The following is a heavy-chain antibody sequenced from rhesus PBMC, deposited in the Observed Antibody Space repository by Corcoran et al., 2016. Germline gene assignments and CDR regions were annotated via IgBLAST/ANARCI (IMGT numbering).Heavy chain of an antibody. D-gene: IGHD2-21*01. CDR1: GGSISGGYG. CDR3: ARGPRVCTGSGCYARGLDS. Sequence: QVQLQESGPGLLKPSETLSLTCAVSGGSISGGYGWGWIRQPPGKGLEWIGSIYSSSGNTYYNPPLKSRVTISADTSKNQFSLKLSSGTAADTAVDYWARGPRVCTGSGCYARGLDSWGQGVVVTVSS. CDR2: IYSSSGNT. J-gene: IGHJ6*01. V-gene: IGHV4S7*01.